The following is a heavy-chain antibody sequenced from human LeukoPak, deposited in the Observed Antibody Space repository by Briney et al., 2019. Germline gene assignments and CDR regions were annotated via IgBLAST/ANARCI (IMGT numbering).Heavy chain of an antibody. CDR3: ARSIPAAATGIDY. Sequence: PGRSLRLSCAASGFTFSGYGMHWVRQAPGKGLEWVAVIWYDGSNTSHAGSVKGRFTISRDNSKNTLYLQMNSLRVDDTAVYYCARSIPAAATGIDYWGQGTLVTVSS. CDR1: GFTFSGYG. D-gene: IGHD6-13*01. CDR2: IWYDGSNT. J-gene: IGHJ4*02. V-gene: IGHV3-33*01.